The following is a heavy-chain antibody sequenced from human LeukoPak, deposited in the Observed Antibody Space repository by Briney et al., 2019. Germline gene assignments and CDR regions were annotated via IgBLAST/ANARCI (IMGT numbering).Heavy chain of an antibody. CDR1: GFTFDDYA. CDR2: ISWNSGSI. Sequence: PGRSLRLSCAASGFTFDDYAMHWVRQAPGKGLEWVSGISWNSGSIGYADSVKGRFTISRDNAKNSLYLQMNSLRAEDMALYYCAKEGGSGSFDYWGQGTLVTVSS. D-gene: IGHD3-10*01. V-gene: IGHV3-9*03. J-gene: IGHJ4*02. CDR3: AKEGGSGSFDY.